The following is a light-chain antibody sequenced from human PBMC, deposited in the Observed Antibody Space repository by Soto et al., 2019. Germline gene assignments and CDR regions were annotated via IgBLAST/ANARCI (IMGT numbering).Light chain of an antibody. CDR3: QQRSNWPSYT. CDR1: QSVSSY. Sequence: EIVLTQSPATLSLSPGERATLSCRASQSVSSYLAWYQQKPGQAPRLLIYDASNRATGIPARFSASGSGTDFTLTINSLEPEDFAVYYCQQRSNWPSYTFGQGNKLEIK. CDR2: DAS. J-gene: IGKJ2*01. V-gene: IGKV3-11*01.